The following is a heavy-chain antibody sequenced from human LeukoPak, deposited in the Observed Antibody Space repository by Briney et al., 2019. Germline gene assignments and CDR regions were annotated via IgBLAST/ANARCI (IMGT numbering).Heavy chain of an antibody. D-gene: IGHD3-10*01. J-gene: IGHJ5*02. CDR3: TRGDGSGRS. CDR1: GFTFGDYA. CDR2: IRSKGSGGTT. Sequence: PGGSLRLSCTASGFTFGDYAMSWVRQAPGKGLEWVGFIRSKGSGGTTEYAASVKGRFTISRDDSKSIAYLQMNSLKTEDTAVYYCTRGDGSGRSWGQATLVTVSS. V-gene: IGHV3-49*04.